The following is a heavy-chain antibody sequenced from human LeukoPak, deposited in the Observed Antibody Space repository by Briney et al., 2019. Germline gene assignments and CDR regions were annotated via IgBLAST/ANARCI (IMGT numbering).Heavy chain of an antibody. CDR1: GLTFSSYA. V-gene: IGHV3-30-3*01. D-gene: IGHD3-16*02. CDR2: ISYDGSNK. Sequence: PGGSLRLSCAASGLTFSSYAMHWVRQAPGKGLEWVAVISYDGSNKYYADSVKGRFTISRDNSKNTLYLQMNSLRAEGTAVYYCARDFTFGGVIAALDYWGQGTLVTVSS. CDR3: ARDFTFGGVIAALDY. J-gene: IGHJ4*02.